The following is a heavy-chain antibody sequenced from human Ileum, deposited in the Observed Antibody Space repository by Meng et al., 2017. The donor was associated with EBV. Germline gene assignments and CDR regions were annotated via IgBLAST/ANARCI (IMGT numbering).Heavy chain of an antibody. D-gene: IGHD1-26*01. Sequence: QLVETLGGLVQAGESLRHSFAACAFTFSDFYRRWIRQAPGKGLEWVSYITSSGGIIYYADSVKGRFTISRDNAKKSLYLQMNSLRAEDTAVYYCASARGSWFDPWGQGTLVTVSS. CDR1: AFTFSDFY. J-gene: IGHJ5*02. V-gene: IGHV3-11*01. CDR3: ASARGSWFDP. CDR2: ITSSGGII.